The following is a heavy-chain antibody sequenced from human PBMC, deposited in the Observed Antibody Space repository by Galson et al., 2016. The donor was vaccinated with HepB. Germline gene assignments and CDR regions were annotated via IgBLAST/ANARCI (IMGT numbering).Heavy chain of an antibody. CDR2: IKANIDGGTV. D-gene: IGHD7-27*01. CDR1: GFAFTNAW. Sequence: SLRLSCAASGFAFTNAWMSWVRQKPGKRPQWVGRIKANIDGGTVDYAAPVKGRFTISRDDSKNSLYLEMNSLQTEDTAIYYCTTNWGPPLGYWGPGTLVTVSS. J-gene: IGHJ4*02. CDR3: TTNWGPPLGY. V-gene: IGHV3-15*01.